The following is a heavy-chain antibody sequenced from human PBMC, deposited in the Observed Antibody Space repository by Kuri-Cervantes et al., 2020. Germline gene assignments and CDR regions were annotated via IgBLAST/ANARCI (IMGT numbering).Heavy chain of an antibody. J-gene: IGHJ5*02. CDR1: GYTFTSYD. Sequence: ASVKVSCKASGYTFTSYDINWVRQATGQGLEWMGWVNPNSGNTGYTQKFQGRVTMTRNTSISTAYMELSSLRSEDTAVYYCATSSMIGENWFDPWGQGTLVTVSS. V-gene: IGHV1-8*01. CDR3: ATSSMIGENWFDP. D-gene: IGHD3-22*01. CDR2: VNPNSGNT.